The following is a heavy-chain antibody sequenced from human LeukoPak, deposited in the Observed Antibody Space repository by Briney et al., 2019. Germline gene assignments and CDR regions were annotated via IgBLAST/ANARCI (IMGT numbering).Heavy chain of an antibody. Sequence: PGGPLRLSCAASGFTFSSYWMSWVRQAPGKGLEWVANIRQDGSEKYYVDSVKGRFTISRDNAKNSLYLQMNSLRAEDTAVYYCARHYFDSSGYLAGYWGQGTLVTVSS. CDR3: ARHYFDSSGYLAGY. CDR2: IRQDGSEK. D-gene: IGHD3-22*01. V-gene: IGHV3-7*01. CDR1: GFTFSSYW. J-gene: IGHJ4*02.